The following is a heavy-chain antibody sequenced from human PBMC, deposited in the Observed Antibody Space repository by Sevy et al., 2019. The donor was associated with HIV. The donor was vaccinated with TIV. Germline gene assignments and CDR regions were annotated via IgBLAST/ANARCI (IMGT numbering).Heavy chain of an antibody. Sequence: GGSLRLSCAASGFTFSRFWMSWVRQAPGKGLEWVANIKQDGSEKQYVDSVKGRFTISRDNAENSLYLQMSSLRAGDTAVYYCARDRDYSNYGEYYGMDVWGQGTTVTVSS. CDR2: IKQDGSEK. J-gene: IGHJ6*02. V-gene: IGHV3-7*01. CDR3: ARDRDYSNYGEYYGMDV. D-gene: IGHD4-4*01. CDR1: GFTFSRFW.